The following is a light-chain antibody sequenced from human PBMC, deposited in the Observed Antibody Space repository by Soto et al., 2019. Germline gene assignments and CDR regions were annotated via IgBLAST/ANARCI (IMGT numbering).Light chain of an antibody. CDR2: AAS. CDR3: QQCYRTPLT. CDR1: QSIRHL. J-gene: IGKJ4*01. Sequence: TQMTQSPSSLSASVGDRVTITCRASQSIRHLVDWYQQKPGKAPELLIYAASTLHSGVPSRFSGSGSWTDFTLTINSLQPEDFATYYCQQCYRTPLTFGGGTKVDIK. V-gene: IGKV1-39*01.